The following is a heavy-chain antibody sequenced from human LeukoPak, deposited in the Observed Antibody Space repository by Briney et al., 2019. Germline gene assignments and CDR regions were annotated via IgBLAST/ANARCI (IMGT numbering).Heavy chain of an antibody. J-gene: IGHJ4*02. V-gene: IGHV1-8*01. CDR1: GYTFTSYD. CDR2: MNPNSGNT. CDR3: ARVVPRYCSSTSCYALDY. Sequence: ASVKVSCKASGYTFTSYDINWVRQATGQGLEWMGRMNPNSGNTGYAQKFQGRVTMTRNTSISTAYMELSSLRSEDTAVYYCARVVPRYCSSTSCYALDYWGQGTLVTVSS. D-gene: IGHD2-2*01.